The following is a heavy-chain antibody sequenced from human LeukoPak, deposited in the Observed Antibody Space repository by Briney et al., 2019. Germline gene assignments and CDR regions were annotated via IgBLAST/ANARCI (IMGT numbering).Heavy chain of an antibody. D-gene: IGHD1-1*01. CDR3: ARDRVNWNDVGGLFDY. V-gene: IGHV3-53*01. CDR1: GFTVSSNY. CDR2: IYSGGST. Sequence: GESLKISCAASGFTVSSNYMSWVRQAPGKGLEWVSLIYSGGSTSYADSVKGRFTFPRDNSKNTLYLQMNSLRAEDTAVYYCARDRVNWNDVGGLFDYWGQGTLVTVSS. J-gene: IGHJ4*02.